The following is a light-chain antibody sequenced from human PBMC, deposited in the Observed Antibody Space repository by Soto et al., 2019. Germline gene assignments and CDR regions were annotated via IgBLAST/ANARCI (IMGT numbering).Light chain of an antibody. J-gene: IGKJ5*01. CDR2: DAS. V-gene: IGKV3-11*01. CDR1: QSVSSY. Sequence: EIVLTQSPATLSLSPGERATLSCRASQSVSSYLAWYQQKPGQAPRLLIHDASNRATGIPARLSGSGSGTYFTLTISSLEPEDFAVYYFQQRSNWPITFGQGTRLEI. CDR3: QQRSNWPIT.